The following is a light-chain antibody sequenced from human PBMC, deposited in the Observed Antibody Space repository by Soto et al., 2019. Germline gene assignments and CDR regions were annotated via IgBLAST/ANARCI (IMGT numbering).Light chain of an antibody. V-gene: IGKV3-15*01. CDR1: QGVSSN. J-gene: IGKJ4*01. Sequence: EIVMTQSPATLSVSAGERATLSCRASQGVSSNLAWYQQKPGQAPRLLIYGASTRATGIPARFSGSGSGTEFTLTISSLQSEDFAVYYCQQYNNWPLTFGGGTKVEIK. CDR3: QQYNNWPLT. CDR2: GAS.